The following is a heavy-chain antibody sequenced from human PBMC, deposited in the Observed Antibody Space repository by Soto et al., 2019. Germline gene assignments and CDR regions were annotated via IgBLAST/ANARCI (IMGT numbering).Heavy chain of an antibody. CDR1: GYTFTSYG. Sequence: ASVKVSCKASGYTFTSYGISWVRQAPGQGLEWMGWISAYNGNTNYAQKLQGRVTMTTDTSTSTAYMELRSLRSDDTAVYYCATSQDWYSSGWERIDYWGQGTLVTVSS. V-gene: IGHV1-18*01. D-gene: IGHD6-19*01. J-gene: IGHJ4*02. CDR3: ATSQDWYSSGWERIDY. CDR2: ISAYNGNT.